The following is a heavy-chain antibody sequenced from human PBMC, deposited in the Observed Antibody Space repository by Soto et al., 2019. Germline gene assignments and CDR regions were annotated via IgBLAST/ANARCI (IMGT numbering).Heavy chain of an antibody. CDR1: GGSISSYY. D-gene: IGHD3-10*01. Sequence: QVQLQESGPGLVKPSETLSLTCTVSGGSISSYYWSWIRQPPGKGLEWIGYIYDSGSTIYNPSLKSRVTISLVTSKNQFSLKLTSVTAADTAVYYCARRTTSGSSGLDVWGQGTTVTVSS. J-gene: IGHJ6*02. CDR3: ARRTTSGSSGLDV. V-gene: IGHV4-59*08. CDR2: IYDSGST.